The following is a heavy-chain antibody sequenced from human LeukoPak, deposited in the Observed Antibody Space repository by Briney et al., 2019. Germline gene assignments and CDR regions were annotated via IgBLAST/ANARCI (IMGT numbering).Heavy chain of an antibody. J-gene: IGHJ4*02. Sequence: GASVKVSCKASGYTFTSYYMHWVRQAPGQGLEWMGIINPSGDRTGYAQKFQGRVTMTRDTSTSTVYMELSSLRSEDTAVYYCARGGTTGIAENNFDYWGQGTLVTVSS. V-gene: IGHV1-46*01. CDR3: ARGGTTGIAENNFDY. D-gene: IGHD6-13*01. CDR2: INPSGDRT. CDR1: GYTFTSYY.